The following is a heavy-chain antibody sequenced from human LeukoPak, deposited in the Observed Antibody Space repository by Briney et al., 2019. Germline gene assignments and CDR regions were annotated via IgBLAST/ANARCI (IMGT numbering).Heavy chain of an antibody. CDR3: ARDMGPGIAAAALDY. CDR1: GFTFSSYE. CDR2: ISSSGSTI. V-gene: IGHV3-48*03. D-gene: IGHD6-13*01. Sequence: GGSLRLSCAASGFTFSSYEMNWVRQAPGKGLEWVSYISSSGSTIYYADSVKGRFTISRDNAKNSLYLQMNSLRAEDTAVYYCARDMGPGIAAAALDYWGQGTLVTVSS. J-gene: IGHJ4*02.